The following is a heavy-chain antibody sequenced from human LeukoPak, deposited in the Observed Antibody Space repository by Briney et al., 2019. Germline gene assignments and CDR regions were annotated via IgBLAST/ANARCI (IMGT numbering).Heavy chain of an antibody. CDR1: GYTLTELS. V-gene: IGHV1-24*01. CDR3: ATDRQLELPLNI. Sequence: RASVKVSCKVSGYTLTELSMHWVRQAPGKGLEWMGGFDPEDGETICAQKFQGRVTMTEDTSTDTAYMELSSLRSEDTAVYYCATDRQLELPLNIWGQGTMVTVSS. CDR2: FDPEDGET. D-gene: IGHD1-7*01. J-gene: IGHJ3*02.